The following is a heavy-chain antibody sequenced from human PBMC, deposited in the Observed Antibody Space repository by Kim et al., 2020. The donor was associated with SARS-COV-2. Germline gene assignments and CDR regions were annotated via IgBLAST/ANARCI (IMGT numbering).Heavy chain of an antibody. V-gene: IGHV3-33*01. CDR3: ARGRGNYYYFMDV. J-gene: IGHJ6*03. Sequence: YADAVRGRFTLSGDNSKGTLYMHMNSLGAEDTAVYYCARGRGNYYYFMDVWGKGTTVTVSS.